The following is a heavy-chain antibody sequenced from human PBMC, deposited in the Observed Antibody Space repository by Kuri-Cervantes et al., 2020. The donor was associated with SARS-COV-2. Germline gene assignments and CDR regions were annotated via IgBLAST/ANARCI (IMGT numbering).Heavy chain of an antibody. CDR1: GFTFSSYG. CDR3: AKDRKQIAAAGLDY. CDR2: IRYDGSNK. Sequence: GGSLRLSCAASGFTFSSYGMHWVRQAPGKGLEWVAFIRYDGSNKYYADSVEGRFTISRDNSKNTLYLQMNSLRAEDTAVYYCAKDRKQIAAAGLDYWGQGTLVTVSS. J-gene: IGHJ4*02. D-gene: IGHD6-13*01. V-gene: IGHV3-30*02.